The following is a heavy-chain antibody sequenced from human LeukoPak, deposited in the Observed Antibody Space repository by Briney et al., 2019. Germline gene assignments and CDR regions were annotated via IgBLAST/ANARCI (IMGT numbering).Heavy chain of an antibody. J-gene: IGHJ5*02. CDR1: GFTFSSYS. Sequence: GGSLRLSFAAPGFTFSSYSMNWVRQAPGKGLEWVANTHKEGSENYYADSVKGRFTISRDNAKNSLYLQMNSLRAEDTAVYYCVRGSSGTVVRGVSWAWFDPWGQGTLVTVSS. D-gene: IGHD3-10*01. V-gene: IGHV3-7*03. CDR3: VRGSSGTVVRGVSWAWFDP. CDR2: THKEGSEN.